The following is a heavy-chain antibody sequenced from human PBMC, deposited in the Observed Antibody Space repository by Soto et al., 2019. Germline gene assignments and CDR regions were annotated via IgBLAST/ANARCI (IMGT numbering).Heavy chain of an antibody. CDR2: ISAYNGNT. CDR3: VRDYGDPGVCAY. D-gene: IGHD4-17*01. V-gene: IGHV1-18*01. CDR1: GFTFTNFG. J-gene: IGHJ4*02. Sequence: ASVKVSCKTSGFTFTNFGLSWVRQAPGQGLEWMGWISAYNGNTNYAQKVQGRVTMTTDTSTSTAYMELRSLTSDDTAVFYCVRDYGDPGVCAYWGQATLVTVSS.